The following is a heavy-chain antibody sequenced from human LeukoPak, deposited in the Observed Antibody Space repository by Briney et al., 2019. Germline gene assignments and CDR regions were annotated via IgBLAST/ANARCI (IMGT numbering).Heavy chain of an antibody. J-gene: IGHJ4*02. Sequence: SETLSLTCTVSGGSISSYYWNWIRQPPGKGLEWIGHIYDSGSNYNSSLKSRVTISVDTSKNQFSLKLNSVCAADTAVYYCARGRSQRRDGYRFFDHWGQRTLVTVSS. D-gene: IGHD5-24*01. V-gene: IGHV4-59*01. CDR3: ARGRSQRRDGYRFFDH. CDR1: GGSISSYY. CDR2: IYDSGS.